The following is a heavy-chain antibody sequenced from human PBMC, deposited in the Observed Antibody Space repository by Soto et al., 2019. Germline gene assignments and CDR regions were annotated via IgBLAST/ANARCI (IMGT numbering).Heavy chain of an antibody. CDR3: ETYGSGTYKPATFDY. D-gene: IGHD3-10*01. J-gene: IGHJ4*02. Sequence: QVQLQESGPGLVKPSQTLSLTCTVSGGSISSGGYYWSWIRQHPGKGLEWIGYIYYGGSTYYNPSRKSRVTRSVDTCKKQFSLKLSSVTAGETAVYYCETYGSGTYKPATFDYWGQGTLVTVSS. CDR1: GGSISSGGYY. CDR2: IYYGGST. V-gene: IGHV4-31*03.